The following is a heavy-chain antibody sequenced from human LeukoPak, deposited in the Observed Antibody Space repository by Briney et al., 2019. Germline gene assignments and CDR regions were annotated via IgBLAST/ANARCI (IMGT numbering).Heavy chain of an antibody. CDR1: GLTFSSRS. CDR2: IRHDGSDK. CDR3: ANDFNWATDF. Sequence: PGGSLRLSCAACGLTFSSRSFHWVRQAPGKGREGVAFIRHDGSDKYYADSVKGRFISSRDNSKDTVHVQMNSLRIEDSALYSCANDFNWATDFWGQGTLVTVSS. D-gene: IGHD1-1*01. V-gene: IGHV3-30*02. J-gene: IGHJ4*02.